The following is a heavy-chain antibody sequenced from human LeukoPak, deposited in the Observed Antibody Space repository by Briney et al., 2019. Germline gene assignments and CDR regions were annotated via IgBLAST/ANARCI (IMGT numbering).Heavy chain of an antibody. CDR2: IYYSGST. D-gene: IGHD4-23*01. Sequence: SETLSLTCTISGSSISSYYWSWIRQPPGKGLEWIGYIYYSGSTNYNPSLKSRVTISVDTSKNQFSLKLSSVTAADTAVYYCARIEDYGGNSVNYWGQGTLVTVSS. CDR1: GSSISSYY. V-gene: IGHV4-59*01. J-gene: IGHJ4*02. CDR3: ARIEDYGGNSVNY.